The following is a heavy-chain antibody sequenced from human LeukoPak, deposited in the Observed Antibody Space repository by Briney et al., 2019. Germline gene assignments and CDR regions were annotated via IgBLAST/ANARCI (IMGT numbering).Heavy chain of an antibody. V-gene: IGHV4-59*08. CDR3: ARLGYSSSWSLDY. Sequence: PSETLSLTCTVSGGSISSYYWSWIRQPPGKGLEWIGYIYYSGSTNYNPSLKSRVTISVDTSKNQFSLKLSSVTAADTAVYYCARLGYSSSWSLDYWGQGTLVTVSS. J-gene: IGHJ4*02. CDR1: GGSISSYY. CDR2: IYYSGST. D-gene: IGHD6-13*01.